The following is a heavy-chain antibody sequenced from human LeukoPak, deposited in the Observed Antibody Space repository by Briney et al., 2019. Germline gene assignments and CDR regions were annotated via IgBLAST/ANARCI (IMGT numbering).Heavy chain of an antibody. CDR2: IIPIFGTA. D-gene: IGHD5-18*01. CDR1: GGTFSSYA. V-gene: IGHV1-69*05. Sequence: SVKVSCEASGGTFSSYAISWVRQAPGQGLEWMGRIIPIFGTANYAQKFQGRVTITTDESTSTAYMGLSSLRSEDTAVYYCARERGSDTLDYWGQGTLVTVSS. CDR3: ARERGSDTLDY. J-gene: IGHJ4*02.